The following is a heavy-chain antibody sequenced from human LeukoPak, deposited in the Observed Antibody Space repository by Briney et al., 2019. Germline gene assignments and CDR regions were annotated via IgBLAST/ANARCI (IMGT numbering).Heavy chain of an antibody. D-gene: IGHD5-18*01. Sequence: GGSLRLSCAASGFTVSSNYMSWVRQAPGKGLEWVSVIYSGGSTYYADPVKGRFTISRDNSKNTLYLQMNSLRAEDTAVYYCARAGRGYSYGYSDYWGQGTLVTVSS. CDR3: ARAGRGYSYGYSDY. CDR1: GFTVSSNY. CDR2: IYSGGST. V-gene: IGHV3-53*01. J-gene: IGHJ4*02.